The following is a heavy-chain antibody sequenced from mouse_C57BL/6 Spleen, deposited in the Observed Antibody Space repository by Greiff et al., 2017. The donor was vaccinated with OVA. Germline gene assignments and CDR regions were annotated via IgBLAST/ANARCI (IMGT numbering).Heavy chain of an antibody. Sequence: EVNVVESGGGLVKPGGSLKLSCAASGFTFSSYTMSWVRQTPEKRLEWVATISGGGGNTYYPDSVKGRFTISRDNAKNTLYLQMSSLRSEDTALYYCARPGDGYFDYWGQGTTLTVSS. CDR1: GFTFSSYT. CDR3: ARPGDGYFDY. D-gene: IGHD2-3*01. CDR2: ISGGGGNT. V-gene: IGHV5-9*01. J-gene: IGHJ2*01.